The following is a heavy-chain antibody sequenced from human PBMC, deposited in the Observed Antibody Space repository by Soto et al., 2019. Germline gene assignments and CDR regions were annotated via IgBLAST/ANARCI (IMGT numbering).Heavy chain of an antibody. D-gene: IGHD6-19*01. Sequence: EVQLVESGGGLVQPGGSLRLSCAASGFTVSSNYMSWVRQAPGKGLEWVSVIYSGGTTYYADSVKGRFTISRDNSKNTLYIQMNSLRDEDTAVYYCERTGWQFDYWGQGTLVTVSS. J-gene: IGHJ4*02. V-gene: IGHV3-66*01. CDR2: IYSGGTT. CDR3: ERTGWQFDY. CDR1: GFTVSSNY.